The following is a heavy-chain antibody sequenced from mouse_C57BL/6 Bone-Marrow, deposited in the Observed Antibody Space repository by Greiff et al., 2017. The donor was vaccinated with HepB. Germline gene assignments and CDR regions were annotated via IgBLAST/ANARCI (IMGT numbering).Heavy chain of an antibody. D-gene: IGHD2-2*01. Sequence: QVQLQQPGAELVRPGSSVKLSCKASGYTFTSYWVHWVKQRPIQGLEWIGNIDPSDSETHYNQKFKDKATLTVDKSSSTAYIQLSSQTSEDAAVYFCACVVTTGWYFDVWGTGTTVTVSS. CDR2: IDPSDSET. V-gene: IGHV1-52*01. CDR3: ACVVTTGWYFDV. CDR1: GYTFTSYW. J-gene: IGHJ1*03.